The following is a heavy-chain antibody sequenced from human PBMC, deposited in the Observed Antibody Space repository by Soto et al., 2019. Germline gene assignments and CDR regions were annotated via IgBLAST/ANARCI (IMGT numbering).Heavy chain of an antibody. D-gene: IGHD4-17*01. J-gene: IGHJ4*02. CDR3: ARDGTPYGDFAHFDY. Sequence: QVQLVQSGAEVKKPGSSVKVSCKASGGTLSSYTISWVRQAPGQGLEWMGRIIPILGIANYAQKFQGRVTITADKSTSTAYMELSSLRSEDTAVYYCARDGTPYGDFAHFDYWGQGTLVTVSS. CDR2: IIPILGIA. V-gene: IGHV1-69*08. CDR1: GGTLSSYT.